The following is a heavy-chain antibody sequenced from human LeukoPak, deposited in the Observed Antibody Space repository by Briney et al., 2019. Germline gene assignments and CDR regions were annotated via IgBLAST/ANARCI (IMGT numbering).Heavy chain of an antibody. J-gene: IGHJ4*02. CDR1: GFTFSSYG. D-gene: IGHD6-13*01. Sequence: GGSLRLSCAASGFTFSSYGMHWVRQAPGKRLEWVAVIWYDGSNKYYADSVKGRFTISRDNSKNTLYLQMNSLRAEDTAVYYCARKQQLVGYFDYWGQGTLVTVSS. CDR2: IWYDGSNK. CDR3: ARKQQLVGYFDY. V-gene: IGHV3-33*01.